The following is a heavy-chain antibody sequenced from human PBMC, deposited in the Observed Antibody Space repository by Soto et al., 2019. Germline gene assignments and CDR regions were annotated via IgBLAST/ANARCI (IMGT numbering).Heavy chain of an antibody. V-gene: IGHV2-5*02. D-gene: IGHD3-16*01. CDR1: GFSLTTRGVG. Sequence: QITLKESGPTLVKPTQTLTLTCTFSGFSLTTRGVGVGWIRQPRGKALDCLALIYRDDYKRYSPSLQSRLSITKDTSKNQVVLTMTNVDPVDTSTYYCAHIPNYYQYDWFDPWGQGTLVSVSS. CDR2: IYRDDYK. CDR3: AHIPNYYQYDWFDP. J-gene: IGHJ5*02.